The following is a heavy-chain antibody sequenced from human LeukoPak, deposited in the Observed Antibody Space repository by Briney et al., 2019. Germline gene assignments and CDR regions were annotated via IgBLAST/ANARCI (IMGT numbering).Heavy chain of an antibody. D-gene: IGHD3-9*01. V-gene: IGHV1-8*01. CDR1: GYTFTNSD. J-gene: IGHJ4*02. Sequence: SVKVSCKASGYTFTNSDINWVRQATGQGLEWMGWMNPDSGNTGYAQNFQGRVTMTRNTSISTAYMELSSLRSEDTAVYYCARDRKYYDILTGYWGDYWGQGTLVTVSS. CDR2: MNPDSGNT. CDR3: ARDRKYYDILTGYWGDY.